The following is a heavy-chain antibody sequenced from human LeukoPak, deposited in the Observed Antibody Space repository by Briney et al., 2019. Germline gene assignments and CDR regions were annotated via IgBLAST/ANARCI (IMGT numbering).Heavy chain of an antibody. V-gene: IGHV3-23*01. D-gene: IGHD1-26*01. CDR3: AKDWEPTFLSLFDY. J-gene: IGHJ4*02. CDR2: ISGSGGST. CDR1: GFTFSDYY. Sequence: PGGSLRLSCAASGFTFSDYYMSWVRQAPGKGLEWVSAISGSGGSTYYADSVKGRFTISRDNSKNTLYLQMNSLRAEDTAVYYCAKDWEPTFLSLFDYWGQGTLVTVSS.